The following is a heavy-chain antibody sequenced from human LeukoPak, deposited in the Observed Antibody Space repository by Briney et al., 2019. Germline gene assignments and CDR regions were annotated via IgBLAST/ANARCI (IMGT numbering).Heavy chain of an antibody. CDR1: GFTFSDYY. CDR2: ITSSATT. V-gene: IGHV3-11*04. J-gene: IGHJ6*03. Sequence: PGGSLRLSCAASGFTFSDYYMTWIRQAPGKGLEWVSYITSSATTYYADSVKGRFTISRDNAKTSLYLQMNSLRAEDTAVYYCAREGSTTPYYYYYYMDVWGKGTTVTVSS. CDR3: AREGSTTPYYYYYYMDV. D-gene: IGHD2-2*01.